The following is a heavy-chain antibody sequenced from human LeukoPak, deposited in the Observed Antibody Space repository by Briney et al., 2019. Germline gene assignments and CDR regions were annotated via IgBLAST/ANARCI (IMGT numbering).Heavy chain of an antibody. CDR1: GYTFTSYV. D-gene: IGHD3-10*01. Sequence: GASVKVSCKASGYTFTSYVMHWVRQAPGERLEWVGCINDGNGNTKYSQEFQGRVTITRDTSASTAYMELSSLRSEDMAVYYCARGAKFRSYGSGTYYTSLPFDPWGQGTLVTVSS. J-gene: IGHJ5*02. V-gene: IGHV1-3*03. CDR3: ARGAKFRSYGSGTYYTSLPFDP. CDR2: INDGNGNT.